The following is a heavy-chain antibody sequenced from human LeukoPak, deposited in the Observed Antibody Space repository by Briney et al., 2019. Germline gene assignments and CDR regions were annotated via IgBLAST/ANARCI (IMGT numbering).Heavy chain of an antibody. Sequence: SETLSLTCTVSGGSISSYYGSWIRQPAGKGLEWIGRIYTSGSTNYNPSLKSRVTMSVDTSKNQFSLKLSSVTAADTAVYYCARTSRSGYDQSAFFDYWGQGTLVTVSS. CDR3: ARTSRSGYDQSAFFDY. CDR1: GGSISSYY. J-gene: IGHJ4*02. V-gene: IGHV4-4*07. D-gene: IGHD5-12*01. CDR2: IYTSGST.